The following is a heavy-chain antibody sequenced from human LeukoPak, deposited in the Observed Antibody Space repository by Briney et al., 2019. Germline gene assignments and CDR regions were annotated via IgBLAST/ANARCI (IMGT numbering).Heavy chain of an antibody. Sequence: PGGPLRLSCAASGFTFSGYEMNWVRQAPGEGLDWGSYISSSGGTRHYADSVKGRFTMSRDNAKNSLYLQMNSLRAEDTAVYYCARDNDILTGYAFDYWGQGTLVTVSS. V-gene: IGHV3-48*03. CDR1: GFTFSGYE. J-gene: IGHJ4*02. CDR3: ARDNDILTGYAFDY. CDR2: ISSSGGTR. D-gene: IGHD3-9*01.